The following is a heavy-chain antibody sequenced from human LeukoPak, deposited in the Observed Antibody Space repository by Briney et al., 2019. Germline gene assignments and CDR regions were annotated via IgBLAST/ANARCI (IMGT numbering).Heavy chain of an antibody. CDR2: MNIDGSEK. CDR1: GFTFSSYW. D-gene: IGHD1-26*01. CDR3: ARDPVEWELLLDY. J-gene: IGHJ4*02. V-gene: IGHV3-7*01. Sequence: GGSLRLSCAASGFTFSSYWMGWVRQAPGKRLEWVANMNIDGSEKYYADSAKGRFTISRDNARNSVYLQMKSLRVEDTAVYYCARDPVEWELLLDYWGQGTLVTVSS.